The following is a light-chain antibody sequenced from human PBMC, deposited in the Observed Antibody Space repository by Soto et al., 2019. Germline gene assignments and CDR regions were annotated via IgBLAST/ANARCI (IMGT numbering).Light chain of an antibody. CDR2: DVT. CDR1: SSDVGGYNY. Sequence: TGXSSDVGGYNYVSWFQQHPGKVPKLMIYDVTDRPSGVSNRFSGSKSGNTASLTISGLQAEDEADYYCGSYTSSNTYVFGTGTKVTVL. J-gene: IGLJ1*01. CDR3: GSYTSSNTYV. V-gene: IGLV2-14*03.